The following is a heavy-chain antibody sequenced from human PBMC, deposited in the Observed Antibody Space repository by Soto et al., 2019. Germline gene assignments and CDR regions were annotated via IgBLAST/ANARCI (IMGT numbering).Heavy chain of an antibody. CDR1: GGSFSGYY. J-gene: IGHJ6*02. V-gene: IGHV4-34*01. Sequence: SETLSLTCAVYGGSFSGYYWSWIRQHTGKGLEWIGKISHSGSTNYNPSLTSRVTISVDTSKNQFSLKLSSVTAADTAVYYCARGKDYGMDVWGQGTTVTVSS. CDR2: ISHSGST. CDR3: ARGKDYGMDV.